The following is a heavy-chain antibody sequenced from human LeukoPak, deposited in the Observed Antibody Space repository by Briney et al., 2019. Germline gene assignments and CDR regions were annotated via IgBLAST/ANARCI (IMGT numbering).Heavy chain of an antibody. J-gene: IGHJ4*02. V-gene: IGHV5-51*01. CDR3: ARQLWDYYDSSDSPLDY. CDR2: IYPGDSDT. CDR1: GYNFSNYW. Sequence: GESLKISCKASGYNFSNYWIAWVRQMPGKGLEWMGIIYPGDSDTRYSPSFQGQVTISADKSISTAYLQWSSLKASDTAMYYCARQLWDYYDSSDSPLDYWGQGTLVTVSS. D-gene: IGHD3-22*01.